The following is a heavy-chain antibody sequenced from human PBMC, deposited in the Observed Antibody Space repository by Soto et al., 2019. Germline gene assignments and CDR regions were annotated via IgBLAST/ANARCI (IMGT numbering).Heavy chain of an antibody. J-gene: IGHJ6*03. CDR1: GFTFSDYY. Sequence: QVQLVESGGGLVKPGGSLRLSCAASGFTFSDYYMSWIRQAPGKGLEWVSYISSSGSTIYYADSVKGRFTISRDNAKNSLYLQMNSLRAEDTDVYYCAREGRGYYYTDVNIVATIRFYYYYSMDVWGKGTTVTVSS. D-gene: IGHD5-12*01. CDR3: AREGRGYYYTDVNIVATIRFYYYYSMDV. V-gene: IGHV3-11*01. CDR2: ISSSGSTI.